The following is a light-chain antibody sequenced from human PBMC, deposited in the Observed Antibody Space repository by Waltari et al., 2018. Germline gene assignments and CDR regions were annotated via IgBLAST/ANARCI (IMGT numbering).Light chain of an antibody. CDR1: QTVSTY. V-gene: IGKV3-11*01. Sequence: EIVLTQSPAILSLSPGERATLSCRASQTVSTYLAWYQQKPGQAPRLLIHDASSRATGIPGRFSCSGSGTDFTLTISSLEPEDFAIYYCQQRSHWPPEITFGQGTRLEIK. CDR2: DAS. J-gene: IGKJ5*01. CDR3: QQRSHWPPEIT.